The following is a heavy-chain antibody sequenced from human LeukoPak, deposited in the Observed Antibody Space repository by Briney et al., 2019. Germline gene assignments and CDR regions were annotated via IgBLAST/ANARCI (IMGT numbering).Heavy chain of an antibody. D-gene: IGHD4-11*01. Sequence: SETLSLTCAVYGESFSGYYSSWIRQSPGKGLEWIGEINHSGSTNYNPSLKNRVTISVDTSKNQFSLKVSSVTAADTAVYYCARRVGQKTTVDYWGQGTLVTVSS. CDR2: INHSGST. CDR1: GESFSGYY. V-gene: IGHV4-34*01. J-gene: IGHJ4*02. CDR3: ARRVGQKTTVDY.